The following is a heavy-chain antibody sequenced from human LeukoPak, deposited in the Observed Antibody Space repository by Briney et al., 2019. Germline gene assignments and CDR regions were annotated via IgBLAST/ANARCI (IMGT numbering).Heavy chain of an antibody. D-gene: IGHD3-10*01. J-gene: IGHJ4*02. CDR1: GGSISSSNW. CDR2: IYHSGST. CDR3: AMLNYYGSGSYDY. Sequence: SETLSLTCAVSGGSISSSNWWSWVRQPPGKGLEWIGEIYHSGSTNYNPPLKSRVTISVDKSKNQFSLKLSSVTAADTAVYYCAMLNYYGSGSYDYWGQGTLVTVSS. V-gene: IGHV4-4*02.